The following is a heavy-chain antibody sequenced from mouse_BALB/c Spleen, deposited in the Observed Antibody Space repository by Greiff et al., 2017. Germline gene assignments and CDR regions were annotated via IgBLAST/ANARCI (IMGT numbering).Heavy chain of an antibody. D-gene: IGHD2-12*01. J-gene: IGHJ4*01. V-gene: IGHV14-4*02. CDR1: GFNIKDYY. CDR3: NAYDDAMDY. Sequence: EVKLMESGAELVRSGASVKLSCTASGFNIKDYYMHWVKQRPEQGLEWIGWIDPENGDTEYAPKFQGKATMTADTSSNTAYLQLSSLTSEDTAVYYCNAYDDAMDYWGQGTSVTVSS. CDR2: IDPENGDT.